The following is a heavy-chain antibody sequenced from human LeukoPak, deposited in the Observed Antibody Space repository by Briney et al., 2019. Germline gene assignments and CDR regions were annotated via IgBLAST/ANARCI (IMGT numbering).Heavy chain of an antibody. CDR1: GFTFSSYA. CDR2: ISGSGGST. Sequence: GGSLRLSCAASGFTFSSYAMSWVRQAPGKGLEWVSAISGSGGSTYYADSVKGRFTISRDNSKNTLYLQMNSLRAEDTAVYYCAKEVTMVRGVIANAFDIWGQGTMVTVSS. CDR3: AKEVTMVRGVIANAFDI. J-gene: IGHJ3*02. D-gene: IGHD3-10*01. V-gene: IGHV3-23*01.